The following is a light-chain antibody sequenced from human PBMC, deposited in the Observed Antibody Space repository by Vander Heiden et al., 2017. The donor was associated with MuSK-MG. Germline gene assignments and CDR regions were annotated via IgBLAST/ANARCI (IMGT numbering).Light chain of an antibody. CDR3: HQRGNFIT. CDR2: EAS. CDR1: QNINNY. V-gene: IGKV3-11*01. J-gene: IGKJ5*01. Sequence: EIVLTQSPATLSLSPGDSAILSCRASQNINNYLEWYQQRPGQAPRLLIYEASNMATGIPDRFSGGGSGTDFTLAISSLEPEDFAVYYCHQRGNFITFGQGTRLEIK.